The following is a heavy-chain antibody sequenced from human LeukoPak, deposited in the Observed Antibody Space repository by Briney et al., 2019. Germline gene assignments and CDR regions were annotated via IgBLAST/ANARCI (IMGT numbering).Heavy chain of an antibody. V-gene: IGHV4-59*12. CDR2: IYHSGST. D-gene: IGHD5-12*01. J-gene: IGHJ3*02. CDR3: ARVPQLRPPFDAFDI. CDR1: GGSISSYY. Sequence: SETLSLTCTVSGGSISSYYWSWIRQPPGKGLEWIGEIYHSGSTNYNPSLKSRVTISVDKSKNQFSLKPSSVTAADTAVNYCARVPQLRPPFDAFDIWGQGTMVTVSS.